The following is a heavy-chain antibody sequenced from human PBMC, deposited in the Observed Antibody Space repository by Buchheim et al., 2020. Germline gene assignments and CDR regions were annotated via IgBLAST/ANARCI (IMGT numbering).Heavy chain of an antibody. Sequence: QVQLQQWGAGLLKPSETLSLTCAVYGGSFSGYYWSWIRQPPGKGLEWIGEINHSGSTNYNPSLKSRATISVDTSKNQFSLKLSAVTAADTAVYYCARGPSPPYGDYRPDPWGQGTL. CDR1: GGSFSGYY. J-gene: IGHJ5*02. V-gene: IGHV4-34*01. CDR3: ARGPSPPYGDYRPDP. D-gene: IGHD4-17*01. CDR2: INHSGST.